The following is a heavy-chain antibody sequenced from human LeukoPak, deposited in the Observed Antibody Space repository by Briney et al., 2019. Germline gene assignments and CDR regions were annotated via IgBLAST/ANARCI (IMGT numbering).Heavy chain of an antibody. J-gene: IGHJ4*02. CDR3: ARDGEGDIVVVPAAYDY. CDR1: GYSISSGYY. CDR2: IYYSGST. Sequence: SETLSLTCTVSGYSISSGYYWGWIRQPPGKGLEWIGSIYYSGSTYYNPSLKSRVTISVDTSKNQFSLKLSSVTAADTAVYYCARDGEGDIVVVPAAYDYWGQGTLVTVSS. V-gene: IGHV4-38-2*02. D-gene: IGHD2-2*01.